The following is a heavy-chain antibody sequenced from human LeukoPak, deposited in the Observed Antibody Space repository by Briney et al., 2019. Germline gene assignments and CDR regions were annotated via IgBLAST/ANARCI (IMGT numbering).Heavy chain of an antibody. CDR1: GFTFDDYA. J-gene: IGHJ4*02. D-gene: IGHD5-24*01. CDR2: ISWNSGSI. Sequence: PGRSLRLSCAASGFTFDDYAMHWVRQAPGKGLEWASGISWNSGSIGYADSVKGRFTISRDNAKNSLYLQMNSLRAEDTALYYCAKGDVEMATSWFDYWGQGTLVTVSS. CDR3: AKGDVEMATSWFDY. V-gene: IGHV3-9*01.